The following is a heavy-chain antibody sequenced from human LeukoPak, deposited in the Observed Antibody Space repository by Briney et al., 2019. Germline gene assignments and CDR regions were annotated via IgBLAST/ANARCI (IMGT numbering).Heavy chain of an antibody. D-gene: IGHD5-24*01. Sequence: GGSLRLSCAASGFTFSSYAMHWVRQAPGKGLEWVAVISYDGSNKYYADSVKGRFTISRDNSKNTLHLQMNSLRAEDTAVYYCARVPGIEVAAYGRDVWGKGPT. CDR3: ARVPGIEVAAYGRDV. CDR1: GFTFSSYA. CDR2: ISYDGSNK. V-gene: IGHV3-30-3*01. J-gene: IGHJ6*04.